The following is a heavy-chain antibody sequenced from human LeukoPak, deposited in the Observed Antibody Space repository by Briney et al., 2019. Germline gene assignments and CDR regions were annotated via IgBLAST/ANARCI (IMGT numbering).Heavy chain of an antibody. CDR2: INSDGSST. Sequence: PGGSLRLSCAASGFTFSSYWMHWVRQAPGKGLVWVSRINSDGSSTSYADSVKGRFTISRDNSKNSLYLQMNSLRTEDTALYYCAKDYRGRYYDSSGPENLPDYWGQGTLVTVSS. CDR1: GFTFSSYW. CDR3: AKDYRGRYYDSSGPENLPDY. D-gene: IGHD3-22*01. V-gene: IGHV3-74*01. J-gene: IGHJ4*02.